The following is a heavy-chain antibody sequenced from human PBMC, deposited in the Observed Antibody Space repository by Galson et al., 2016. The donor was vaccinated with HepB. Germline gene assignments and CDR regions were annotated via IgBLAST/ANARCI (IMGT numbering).Heavy chain of an antibody. D-gene: IGHD5-18*01. V-gene: IGHV3-7*01. CDR2: INHHGTEQ. CDR1: GFTFNNYW. Sequence: SLRLSCAASGFTFNNYWMTWFRQTPGKGLEWVANINHHGTEQFYEDSVKGRFAISRDNAKNSLYLQMNSLRAEDTAVYYCCVDTAMDYVFDYWGQGTLVTVSS. CDR3: CVDTAMDYVFDY. J-gene: IGHJ4*02.